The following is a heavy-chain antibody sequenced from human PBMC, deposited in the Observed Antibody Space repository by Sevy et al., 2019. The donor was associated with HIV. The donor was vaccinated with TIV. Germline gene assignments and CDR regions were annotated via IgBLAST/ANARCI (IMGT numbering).Heavy chain of an antibody. CDR2: IFGDGDIT. CDR3: AGGRYDSSGSFDAFDI. Sequence: GGSLRLSCAASGFTFNIYSMNWVRQAPGKGLEWVSSIFGDGDITYYADSVKGRFTISRDKSKNTLYLQMHSLRAEDTAVYYCAGGRYDSSGSFDAFDIWGQGTMVTVSS. CDR1: GFTFNIYS. V-gene: IGHV3-23*01. D-gene: IGHD3-22*01. J-gene: IGHJ3*02.